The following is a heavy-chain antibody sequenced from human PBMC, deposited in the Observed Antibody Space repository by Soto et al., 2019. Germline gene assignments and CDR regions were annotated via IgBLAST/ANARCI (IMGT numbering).Heavy chain of an antibody. V-gene: IGHV1-69*06. J-gene: IGHJ4*02. CDR3: ARADYGGKDDY. CDR1: GGTFSSYA. CDR2: IIPIFGTA. Sequence: SVKGSFKASGGTFSSYAISWVRQAPGRGLEWMGGIIPIFGTANYAQKFQGRVTITADKSTSTAYMELSSLRSEDTAVYYCARADYGGKDDYWGQGTLVNVSS. D-gene: IGHD4-17*01.